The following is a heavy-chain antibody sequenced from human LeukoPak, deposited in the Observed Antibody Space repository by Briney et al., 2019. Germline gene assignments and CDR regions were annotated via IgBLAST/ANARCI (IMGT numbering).Heavy chain of an antibody. CDR2: IGTAGDT. J-gene: IGHJ4*03. Sequence: GGSLRLSCAASGFTFSSYDMHWVRQATGKGLGWVSAIGTAGDTYYPGSVKGRFTISRENAKNSLYLQMNSLRAGDTAVYYCARLRYSSSWSPLDYWGQGTRVTVSS. CDR1: GFTFSSYD. D-gene: IGHD6-13*01. CDR3: ARLRYSSSWSPLDY. V-gene: IGHV3-13*01.